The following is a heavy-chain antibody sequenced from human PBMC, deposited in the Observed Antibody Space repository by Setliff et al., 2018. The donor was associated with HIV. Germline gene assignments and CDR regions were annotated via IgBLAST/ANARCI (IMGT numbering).Heavy chain of an antibody. J-gene: IGHJ4*02. D-gene: IGHD3-3*01. V-gene: IGHV3-30-3*01. CDR2: ISYDGNNK. CDR3: AGTQDTYYNFWSGYYSFDY. CDR1: GFTFSNYA. Sequence: GGSLRLSCAASGFTFSNYAMHWVRQAPGKGLEWVAVISYDGNNKYHADSVKGRFTISRDNSKNTLYLQMNSLRAEDTAVYYCAGTQDTYYNFWSGYYSFDYWGQGTLVTVSS.